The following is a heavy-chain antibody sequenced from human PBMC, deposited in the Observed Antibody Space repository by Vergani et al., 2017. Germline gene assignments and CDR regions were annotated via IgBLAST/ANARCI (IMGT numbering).Heavy chain of an antibody. CDR3: TTVLGYWIQLEKWYDY. J-gene: IGHJ4*02. CDR2: IYPGDSDT. Sequence: EVQLVQSGAEVKKPGESLKISCKGSGYSFTSYWIGWVRQMPGKGLEWMGIIYPGDSDTRYSPSFQGQVTISADKSISTAYLQWSSLKASDTAMYYCTTVLGYWIQLEKWYDYWGQGTLVTVSS. V-gene: IGHV5-51*01. CDR1: GYSFTSYW. D-gene: IGHD5-18*01.